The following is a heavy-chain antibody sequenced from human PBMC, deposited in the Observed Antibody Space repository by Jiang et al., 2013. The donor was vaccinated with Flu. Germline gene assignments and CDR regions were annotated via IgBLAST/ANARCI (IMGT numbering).Heavy chain of an antibody. CDR2: IYHSGRT. CDR3: ARGLMGSSSSDPHNWFDP. Sequence: QLVESGPGLVKPSETLSLTCTVSDHSISSGYYWGWIRQAPGKGLEWIGSIYHSGRTYYNPSLRSRVTISVDTSKNQFSLRLSSVIAADTAIYYCARGLMGSSSSDPHNWFDPWGQGTLVTVSS. D-gene: IGHD2-2*01. V-gene: IGHV4-38-2*02. CDR1: DHSISSGYY. J-gene: IGHJ5*02.